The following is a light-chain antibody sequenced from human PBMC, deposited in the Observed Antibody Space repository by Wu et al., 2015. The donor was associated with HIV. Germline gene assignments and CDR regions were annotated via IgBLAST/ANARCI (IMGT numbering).Light chain of an antibody. CDR3: LQDYNYPWT. V-gene: IGKV1-6*01. Sequence: AIQVTQSPSSLSASVGDSVTITCRASQGIGNDIAWYQQKAGQAPKLLIYAASNLQSGVPSRFSGSGFGTDFTLTISSLQPEDFATYYCLQDYNYPWTFGQGTRWK. J-gene: IGKJ1*01. CDR2: AAS. CDR1: QGIGND.